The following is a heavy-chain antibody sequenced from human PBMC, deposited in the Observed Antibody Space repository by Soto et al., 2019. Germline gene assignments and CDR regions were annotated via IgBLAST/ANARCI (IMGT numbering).Heavy chain of an antibody. CDR3: AREVVARVSCVY. CDR2: INHSGST. CDR1: VGSFSGYY. D-gene: IGHD2-15*01. J-gene: IGHJ4*02. Sequence: SETMSLTCSVYVGSFSGYYWSWIRQPPGKGLEWIGEINHSGSTNYNPSLKSRVTISVDTSKNQFSLKLSSVTAADTAVYYCAREVVARVSCVYWGQGNRCTVS. V-gene: IGHV4-34*01.